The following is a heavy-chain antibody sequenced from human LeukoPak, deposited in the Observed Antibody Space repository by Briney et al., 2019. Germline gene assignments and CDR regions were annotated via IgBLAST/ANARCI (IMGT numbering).Heavy chain of an antibody. V-gene: IGHV3-33*01. CDR3: ARERVEDYSNRVCYWLCDD. Sequence: GGSLILSCAAGGFTFSRFGMHWVRQAAGKGLEWVAVIWYDGSNKQYADSVKGRFTISRDNSKNTLHLQMNSLRAEDTPVYYCARERVEDYSNRVCYWLCDDWGQGALVTVSS. J-gene: IGHJ4*02. CDR2: IWYDGSNK. D-gene: IGHD2-8*01. CDR1: GFTFSRFG.